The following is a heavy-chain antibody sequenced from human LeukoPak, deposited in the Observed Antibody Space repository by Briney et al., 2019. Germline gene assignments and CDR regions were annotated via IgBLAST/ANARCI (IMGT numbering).Heavy chain of an antibody. J-gene: IGHJ4*02. Sequence: RGSLRLSCAPSGFPFETNAMSWVRQAPGKGLEWVGTIGNTETFYADSVTGRLTISRDNPKNTVNLQMNRLRVEDTAIYYCAKDWIQFNRVFDCFDSWGQGTLVTVSS. CDR2: IGNTET. CDR3: AKDWIQFNRVFDCFDS. CDR1: GFPFETNA. V-gene: IGHV3-23*01. D-gene: IGHD5-18*01.